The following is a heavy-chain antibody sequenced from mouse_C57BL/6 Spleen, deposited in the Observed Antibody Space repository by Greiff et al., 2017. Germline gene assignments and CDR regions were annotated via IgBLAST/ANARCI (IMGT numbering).Heavy chain of an antibody. D-gene: IGHD2-4*01. CDR1: GFTFSDYY. J-gene: IGHJ4*01. CDR2: ISNGGGSP. V-gene: IGHV5-12*01. Sequence: EVRLMESGGGLVQPGGSLKLSCAASGFTFSDYYMCWVRQTPERRLEWVAYISNGGGSPYYPDTVKGRFPISRDNAKNTLYLHMSRLKSEDTAMYYCARGDDYDGGAMDYWGQGTSVTVSS. CDR3: ARGDDYDGGAMDY.